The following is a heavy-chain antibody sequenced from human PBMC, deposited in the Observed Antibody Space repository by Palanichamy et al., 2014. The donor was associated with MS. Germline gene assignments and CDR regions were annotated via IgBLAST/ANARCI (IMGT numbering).Heavy chain of an antibody. J-gene: IGHJ4*02. CDR1: GFTFRDYW. CDR3: ARDNSGDGWYY. V-gene: IGHV3-7*03. D-gene: IGHD5-24*01. Sequence: EVQLVESGGGLVQPGGSLRLSCVVSGFTFRDYWMSWVRQAPGKGLEWVANINKDGSEKHYVDSVRGRFTISRDNAKNSLYLQMSSLRVEDTAVYYCARDNSGDGWYYWGQGTLVPVPS. CDR2: INKDGSEK.